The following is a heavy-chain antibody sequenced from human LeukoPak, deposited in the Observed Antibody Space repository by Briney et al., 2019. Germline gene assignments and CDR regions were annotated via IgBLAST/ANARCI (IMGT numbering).Heavy chain of an antibody. CDR1: GGSFSGYY. Sequence: ASETLSLTCAVYGGSFSGYYWSWIRQPPGKGLEWIGEINHSGSTNYNPSLKSRVTISVDTSKNQFSLKLSSVTAADTAVYYCARGCEEMNRNTRAEFDCWGQGTLVTVSS. V-gene: IGHV4-34*01. CDR2: INHSGST. J-gene: IGHJ4*02. CDR3: ARGCEEMNRNTRAEFDC. D-gene: IGHD1/OR15-1a*01.